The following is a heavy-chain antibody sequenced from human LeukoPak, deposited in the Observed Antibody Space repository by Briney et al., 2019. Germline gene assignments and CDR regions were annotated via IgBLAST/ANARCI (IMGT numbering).Heavy chain of an antibody. D-gene: IGHD5-12*01. Sequence: GGSLRLSCAASTFIFRNYWMHWVRQAPGKGLVWVSRINSDGSSTTYAESVKGRFTIARDNTKNTLYLQMNSLRAEDTAVYHCARDRGYTQDYWGQGTLVTVSS. CDR2: INSDGSST. CDR3: ARDRGYTQDY. V-gene: IGHV3-74*03. J-gene: IGHJ4*02. CDR1: TFIFRNYW.